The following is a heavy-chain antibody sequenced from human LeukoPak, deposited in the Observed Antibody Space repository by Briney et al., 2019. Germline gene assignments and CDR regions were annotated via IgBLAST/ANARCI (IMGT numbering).Heavy chain of an antibody. V-gene: IGHV4-39*01. CDR1: GGCISRSSYC. Sequence: SETLSLTCTVSGGCISRSSYCWGWIRQPPGKGLEWIGSIYYSGSTYYNPSLKSRVTISVDTSKNQFSLKLSSVTAADTAVYYCASCGDFWSGPFDYWGQGTLVTVSS. J-gene: IGHJ4*02. CDR3: ASCGDFWSGPFDY. CDR2: IYYSGST. D-gene: IGHD3-3*01.